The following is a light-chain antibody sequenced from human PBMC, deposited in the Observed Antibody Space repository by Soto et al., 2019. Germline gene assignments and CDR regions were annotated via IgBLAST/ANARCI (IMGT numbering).Light chain of an antibody. CDR3: QHYNNGPST. Sequence: EIVLTQSPGTLTLSPWERAALSXRVSISVSTSFGAWLQQKPGXAPRIXXARXSTMATGVPARFSGSGSATDFTLTISSLHAADFAVYHFQHYNNGPSTVGQGTRLEIK. V-gene: IGKV3-15*01. CDR1: ISVSTS. J-gene: IGKJ5*01. CDR2: RXS.